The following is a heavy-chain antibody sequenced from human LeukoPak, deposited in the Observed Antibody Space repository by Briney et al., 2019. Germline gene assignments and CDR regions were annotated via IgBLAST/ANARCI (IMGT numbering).Heavy chain of an antibody. CDR3: ARKASGIYYYYMDV. J-gene: IGHJ6*03. Sequence: QAGGSLRLSCAASGFTFSSYWMHWDRQAPGKGLVWVSRINSDGSSTSYADSVKGRYTISRDNAKNTLYLQMNSQRAEDTAVYYCARKASGIYYYYMDVWGKGTTVTVSS. CDR1: GFTFSSYW. V-gene: IGHV3-74*01. CDR2: INSDGSST. D-gene: IGHD3-10*01.